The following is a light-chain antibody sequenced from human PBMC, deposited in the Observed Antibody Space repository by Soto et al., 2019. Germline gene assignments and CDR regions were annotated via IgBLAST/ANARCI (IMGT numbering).Light chain of an antibody. J-gene: IGKJ1*01. CDR1: QDIRND. CDR3: LQYFNYPWT. Sequence: AIQMTQSPSSLSASVGDRVTITCRASQDIRNDLGWYQQKPGKTPKLLIFAASSLQSGVPSRFSGSGSGTDFTLTISSLQPEDFATYYCLQYFNYPWTFGQGTKVEIE. V-gene: IGKV1-6*01. CDR2: AAS.